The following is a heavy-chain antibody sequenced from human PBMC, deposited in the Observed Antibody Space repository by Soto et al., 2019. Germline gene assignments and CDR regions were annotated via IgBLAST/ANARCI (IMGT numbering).Heavy chain of an antibody. CDR3: ARDKAAAGTGGWFDP. J-gene: IGHJ5*02. Sequence: QVQLVESGGGVVQPGRSLRLSCAASGFTFSSYGMHWVRQAPGKGLEWVAVIWYDGSNKYYADSVKGRFTISRDNSKNTLYLQMNSLRAEDTAVYYCARDKAAAGTGGWFDPWGQGTLVTVSS. D-gene: IGHD6-13*01. V-gene: IGHV3-33*01. CDR1: GFTFSSYG. CDR2: IWYDGSNK.